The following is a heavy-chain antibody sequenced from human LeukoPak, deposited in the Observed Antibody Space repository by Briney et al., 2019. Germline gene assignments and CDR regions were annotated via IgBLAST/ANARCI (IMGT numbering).Heavy chain of an antibody. Sequence: SETLSLTCTVSGDSISSYYWSWIRQPPGKGLEWIGYIYYSGSTNYNPSLKSRVTISVDTSKNQFSLKLSSVTAADAAVYYCVRARDIAVSWFGDLLSSETYFDYWGQGTLVTVSS. CDR1: GDSISSYY. CDR3: VRARDIAVSWFGDLLSSETYFDY. V-gene: IGHV4-59*01. CDR2: IYYSGST. D-gene: IGHD3-10*01. J-gene: IGHJ4*02.